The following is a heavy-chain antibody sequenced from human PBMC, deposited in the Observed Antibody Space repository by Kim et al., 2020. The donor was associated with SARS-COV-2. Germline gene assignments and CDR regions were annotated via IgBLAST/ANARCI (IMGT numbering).Heavy chain of an antibody. D-gene: IGHD5-18*01. J-gene: IGHJ4*02. CDR2: ISGSGGST. V-gene: IGHV3-23*01. CDR3: AKDGNLDTAMAHAFDY. Sequence: GGSLRLSCAASGFTFSSYAMSWVRQAPGKGLEWVSAISGSGGSTYYADSVKGRFTISRDNSKNTLYLQMNSLRAEDTAVYYCAKDGNLDTAMAHAFDYWGQGTLVTVSS. CDR1: GFTFSSYA.